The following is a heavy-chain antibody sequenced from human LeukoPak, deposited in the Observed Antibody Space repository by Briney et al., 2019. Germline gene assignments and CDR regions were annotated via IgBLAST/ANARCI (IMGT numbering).Heavy chain of an antibody. CDR3: ARAIRITMVRGVIITSRIGNWFDP. CDR2: INHSGST. J-gene: IGHJ5*02. Sequence: SETLSLTCAVYGGSFSGYYWSWIRQPPGQGLEWIGEINHSGSTNYNPSLKSRVTISVDTSKNQFSLKLSSVTAADTAVYYCARAIRITMVRGVIITSRIGNWFDPWGQGTLVTVSS. CDR1: GGSFSGYY. V-gene: IGHV4-34*01. D-gene: IGHD3-10*01.